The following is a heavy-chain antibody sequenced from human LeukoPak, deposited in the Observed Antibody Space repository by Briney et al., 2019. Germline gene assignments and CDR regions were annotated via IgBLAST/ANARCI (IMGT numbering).Heavy chain of an antibody. Sequence: GGSLRLSCAASGFTFSSYGMHWVRQAPGKGLEWVAVISYDGSNKYYADSVKGRFTISRDNSKNTLYLQMNSLRAEDTAVYYCAKCLHYYGSGSYLRAMDVWGQGTTVTVSS. CDR1: GFTFSSYG. J-gene: IGHJ6*02. V-gene: IGHV3-30*18. CDR2: ISYDGSNK. D-gene: IGHD3-10*01. CDR3: AKCLHYYGSGSYLRAMDV.